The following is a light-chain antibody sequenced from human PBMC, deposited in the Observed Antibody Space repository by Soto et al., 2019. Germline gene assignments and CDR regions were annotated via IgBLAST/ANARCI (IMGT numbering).Light chain of an antibody. J-gene: IGKJ5*01. CDR3: QQSYSTPIT. V-gene: IGKV1-39*01. Sequence: DIQMTQSPSSLCASVGDRVIITCRASQSITYLNWYQQKPGKAPKLLIYAASSLQSGVPSRFSGSGSGTDFTLTISSLQPEDFATYYCQQSYSTPITFGQGTRLEIK. CDR2: AAS. CDR1: QSITY.